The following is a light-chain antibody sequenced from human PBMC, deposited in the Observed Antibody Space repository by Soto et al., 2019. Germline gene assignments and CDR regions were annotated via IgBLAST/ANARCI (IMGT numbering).Light chain of an antibody. CDR3: QQYGSSPLT. CDR2: GSS. J-gene: IGKJ4*01. CDR1: QSVTSNY. V-gene: IGKV3-20*01. Sequence: EIVLTQSPGTLSLSPGERATLSCRASQSVTSNYLAWCQQKPGQAPRLLIYGSSSRATGIPDRFSGRGSGTEFTLTISRLEPEDIAVYYCQQYGSSPLTFGGGTKVDIK.